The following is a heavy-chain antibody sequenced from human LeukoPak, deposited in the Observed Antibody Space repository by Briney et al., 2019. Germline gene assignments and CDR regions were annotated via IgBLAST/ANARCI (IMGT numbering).Heavy chain of an antibody. Sequence: ASVKVSCKASGYTFTSYYMHWVRQAPGQGLEWMGIINPSGGSTSYAQKFQGRVTMTRDMSTSTVYMEPSSLRSEDTAVCYCARAGYCSGGSCYPVGYYYYMDVWGKGTTVTVSS. V-gene: IGHV1-46*01. CDR3: ARAGYCSGGSCYPVGYYYYMDV. D-gene: IGHD2-15*01. CDR1: GYTFTSYY. J-gene: IGHJ6*03. CDR2: INPSGGST.